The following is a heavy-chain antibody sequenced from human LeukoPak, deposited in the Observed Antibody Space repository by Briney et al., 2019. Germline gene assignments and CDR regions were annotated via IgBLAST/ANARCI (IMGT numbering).Heavy chain of an antibody. J-gene: IGHJ3*02. CDR3: ARGDSSSWSRGDAFDI. Sequence: GESLKISCKGSGYSFTSYWIGWVRQMPGKGLEWMGIIYPGDSDTRYSPSFQDQVTVSADKSISTAYLQWSSLKASDTAIYYCARGDSSSWSRGDAFDIWGQGTMVTVSS. CDR2: IYPGDSDT. V-gene: IGHV5-51*01. D-gene: IGHD6-13*01. CDR1: GYSFTSYW.